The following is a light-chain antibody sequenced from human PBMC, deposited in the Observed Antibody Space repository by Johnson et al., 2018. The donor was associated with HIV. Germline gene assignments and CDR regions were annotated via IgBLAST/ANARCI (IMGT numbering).Light chain of an antibody. CDR1: SSNIGNNY. Sequence: QSVLTQPPSVSAAPGQKVTISCSGSSSNIGNNYVSWYQVLPGTAPKLLIYENNKRPSGIPDRFSGSKSGTSATLGITGLQTGDEADYYCGTWDSSLSAGVFGTGTKVTAL. V-gene: IGLV1-51*02. CDR3: GTWDSSLSAGV. J-gene: IGLJ1*01. CDR2: ENN.